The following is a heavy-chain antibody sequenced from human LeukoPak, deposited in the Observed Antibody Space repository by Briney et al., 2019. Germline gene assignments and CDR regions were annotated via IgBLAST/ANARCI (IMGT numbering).Heavy chain of an antibody. J-gene: IGHJ4*02. D-gene: IGHD6-6*01. CDR2: IYYSEST. Sequence: SETLSLTCTVSGGSIRNYYWSWIRQPPGKGLEWIGYIYYSESTNNNFSLKSRVTISLDTSKNQFSLKLSSVTAADTAVYYCARHRAYSSSSPFDYWGQGTLVTVSS. V-gene: IGHV4-59*08. CDR3: ARHRAYSSSSPFDY. CDR1: GGSIRNYY.